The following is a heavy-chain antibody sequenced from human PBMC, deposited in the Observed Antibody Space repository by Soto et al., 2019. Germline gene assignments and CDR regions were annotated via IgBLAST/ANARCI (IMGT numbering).Heavy chain of an antibody. V-gene: IGHV1-18*04. Sequence: ASVTVSCKASGYTFTSYGISWVRQAPGQGLEWMGWISAYNGNTNYAQKLQGRVTMTTDTSTSTAYMELRSLRSDDTAVYYCARSGIAVATPNAFDIWGQGTMVTVSS. D-gene: IGHD6-19*01. CDR3: ARSGIAVATPNAFDI. CDR2: ISAYNGNT. CDR1: GYTFTSYG. J-gene: IGHJ3*02.